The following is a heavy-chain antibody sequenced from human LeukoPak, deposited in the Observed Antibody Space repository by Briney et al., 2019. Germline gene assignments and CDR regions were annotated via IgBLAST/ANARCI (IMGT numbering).Heavy chain of an antibody. V-gene: IGHV3-30-3*01. CDR1: GFTFSSYA. D-gene: IGHD6-19*01. Sequence: QSGWSLRLSCAASGFTFSSYAMHWVRQAPGKGLEWVAVISYDGSNKYYADSVKGRFTISRDNSKNTLYLQMNSLRAEDTAVYYCARVEGSGWYWFYYYGMDVWGQGTTVTVSS. CDR3: ARVEGSGWYWFYYYGMDV. CDR2: ISYDGSNK. J-gene: IGHJ6*02.